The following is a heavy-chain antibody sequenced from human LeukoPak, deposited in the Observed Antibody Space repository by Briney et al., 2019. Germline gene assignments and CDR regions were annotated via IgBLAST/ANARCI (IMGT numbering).Heavy chain of an antibody. CDR3: GGVLFDY. Sequence: GGSLRLSCAASGFTFSTYIMHCVRQAPGKGLEWVAVISYDGSKEYYADSVKGRFTISRDNSKNTLYVQMNSLRVEDTAVYYCGGVLFDYWSQGTLVTVSS. J-gene: IGHJ4*02. CDR2: ISYDGSKE. D-gene: IGHD1-1*01. CDR1: GFTFSTYI. V-gene: IGHV3-30*03.